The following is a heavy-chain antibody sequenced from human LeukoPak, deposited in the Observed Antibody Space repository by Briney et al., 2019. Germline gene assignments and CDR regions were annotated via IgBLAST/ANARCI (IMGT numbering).Heavy chain of an antibody. CDR3: ARNPYYYGSGSFENWFDP. CDR1: GYTFTSYG. D-gene: IGHD3-10*01. J-gene: IGHJ5*02. V-gene: IGHV1-18*01. CDR2: ISAYNANT. Sequence: ASVKVSCKASGYTFTSYGISWVRQAPGQGLEWMGWISAYNANTSYAQKLQGRVTMTTDTSTSTAYMELRSLRSDDTAVFYCARNPYYYGSGSFENWFDPWGQGTLVTVSS.